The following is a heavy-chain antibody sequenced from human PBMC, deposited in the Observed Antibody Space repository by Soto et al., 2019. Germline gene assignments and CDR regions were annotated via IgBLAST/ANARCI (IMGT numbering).Heavy chain of an antibody. CDR1: GFAFSSYA. D-gene: IGHD5-12*01. CDR3: AKGGPRDGYKDFDY. CDR2: ISDSATNT. Sequence: GGSLRLSCAASGFAFSSYAMSWVRQAPGKGLEWVSSISDSATNTYFADSVKGRFTMSRDNSKDTLYLQMNSLRPEDTAVYYCAKGGPRDGYKDFDYWGQGTPVTVSS. J-gene: IGHJ4*02. V-gene: IGHV3-23*01.